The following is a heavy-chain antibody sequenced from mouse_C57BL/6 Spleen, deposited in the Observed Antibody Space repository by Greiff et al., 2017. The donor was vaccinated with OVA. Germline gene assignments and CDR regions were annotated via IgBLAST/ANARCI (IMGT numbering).Heavy chain of an antibody. V-gene: IGHV1-69*01. Sequence: QVQLQQSGAELVMPGASVKLSCKASGYTFTSYWMHWVKQRPGQGLEWIGEIDPSDSYTNYNQKFKGKSTLTVDKSSSTAYMQLSSLTSEDSAVYYCARGITTGPYAMDYWGQGTSVTVSS. CDR3: ARGITTGPYAMDY. CDR1: GYTFTSYW. CDR2: IDPSDSYT. J-gene: IGHJ4*01. D-gene: IGHD2-4*01.